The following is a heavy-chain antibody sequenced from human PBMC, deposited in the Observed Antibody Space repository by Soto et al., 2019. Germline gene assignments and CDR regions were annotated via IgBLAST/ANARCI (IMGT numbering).Heavy chain of an antibody. Sequence: QVQLVQSGAEVKKPGSSVKVSCKASGGTFSSYAISWVRQAPGQGLEWMGGIIPIFGTANYAQKFQGRVTITADESTSTAYMELSSLRSEDTAVYYCARGTDIVLVPAATTYYYCYGMDVWGQGTTVTVSS. CDR3: ARGTDIVLVPAATTYYYCYGMDV. J-gene: IGHJ6*02. V-gene: IGHV1-69*12. CDR2: IIPIFGTA. D-gene: IGHD2-2*01. CDR1: GGTFSSYA.